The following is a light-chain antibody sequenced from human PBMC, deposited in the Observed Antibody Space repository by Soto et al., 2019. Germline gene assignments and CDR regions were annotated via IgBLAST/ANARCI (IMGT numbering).Light chain of an antibody. CDR2: DVS. J-gene: IGLJ2*01. Sequence: QSALTQPASVSGSPGQSITISCTGTTSDVGGYNYVSWYQQHPGKAPKLMICDVSDRPSGVSNRFSGSKSGNTASLTISGLQAEDEADYYCSSYTSSTTVVFGGGTNSPS. CDR1: TSDVGGYNY. CDR3: SSYTSSTTVV. V-gene: IGLV2-14*03.